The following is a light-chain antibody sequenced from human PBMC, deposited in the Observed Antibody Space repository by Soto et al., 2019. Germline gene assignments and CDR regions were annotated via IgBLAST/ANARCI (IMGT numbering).Light chain of an antibody. CDR3: QQYGTSGT. J-gene: IGKJ1*01. CDR2: GAT. V-gene: IGKV3-20*01. CDR1: QSVSNNY. Sequence: EIVLTQCPGTLSLSPGERATLSWRASQSVSNNYLACFQEKPGQHPRLLIYGATSGATGIPGRFGGSGSGTDFTPTISMLEPEDFAVYYCQQYGTSGTFGQGTKVDIK.